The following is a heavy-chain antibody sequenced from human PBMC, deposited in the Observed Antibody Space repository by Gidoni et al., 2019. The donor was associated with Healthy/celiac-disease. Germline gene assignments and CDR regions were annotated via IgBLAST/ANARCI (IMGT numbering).Heavy chain of an antibody. Sequence: QVQLQQWGAGLLKPSETLSLTCAVYGGSFSGYYWSWIRQPPGKGLEWIGEINNSGSTNYNPSLKSRVTISVDTSKNQFSLKLSSVTAADTAVYYCAREFMVRGVINWFDPWGQGTLVTVSS. J-gene: IGHJ5*02. D-gene: IGHD3-10*01. V-gene: IGHV4-34*01. CDR3: AREFMVRGVINWFDP. CDR1: GGSFSGYY. CDR2: INNSGST.